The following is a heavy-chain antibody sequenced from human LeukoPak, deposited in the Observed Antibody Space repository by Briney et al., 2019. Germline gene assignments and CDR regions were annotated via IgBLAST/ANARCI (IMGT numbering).Heavy chain of an antibody. Sequence: GGSLRLSCAASGFTFSSFAMNWVRQAPGKGLEWVSIISGSGDTTHYTDPVKGRFTVARDNSKNTLYLQMNSLRAEDTAVYYCATYPTTVNYWGQGTLVTVSS. D-gene: IGHD4-17*01. CDR1: GFTFSSFA. J-gene: IGHJ4*02. CDR3: ATYPTTVNY. V-gene: IGHV3-23*01. CDR2: ISGSGDTT.